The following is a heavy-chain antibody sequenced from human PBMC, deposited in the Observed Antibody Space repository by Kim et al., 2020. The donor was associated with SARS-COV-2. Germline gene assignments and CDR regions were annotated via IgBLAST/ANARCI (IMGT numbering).Heavy chain of an antibody. J-gene: IGHJ4*02. V-gene: IGHV4-34*01. CDR2: INHSGST. D-gene: IGHD6-19*01. Sequence: SETLSLTCAVYGGSFSGYYWSWIRQPPGKGLEWIGEINHSGSTNYNPSLKSQVTISVDTSKNQFSLKLSSVAAADTAVYYCARAGRQWLVRPLFYYFVYWRQGTLVTVSS. CDR3: ARAGRQWLVRPLFYYFVY. CDR1: GGSFSGYY.